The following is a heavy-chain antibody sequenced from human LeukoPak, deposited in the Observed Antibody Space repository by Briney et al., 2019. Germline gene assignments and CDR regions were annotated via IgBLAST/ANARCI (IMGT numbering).Heavy chain of an antibody. D-gene: IGHD3-10*01. V-gene: IGHV3-21*06. CDR1: GFTFSSYW. CDR3: ARDKWFGETDY. Sequence: GGSLRLSCAASGFTFSSYWMHWVRQAPGKGLEWVSSISSSSSYIYYADSVKGRFTISRDNAKNSLYLQMNSLRAEDTAVYYCARDKWFGETDYWGQGTLVTVSS. J-gene: IGHJ4*02. CDR2: ISSSSSYI.